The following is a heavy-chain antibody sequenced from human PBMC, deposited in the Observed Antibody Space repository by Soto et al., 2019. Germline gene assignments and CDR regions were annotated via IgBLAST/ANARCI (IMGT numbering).Heavy chain of an antibody. D-gene: IGHD2-15*01. V-gene: IGHV4-39*01. J-gene: IGHJ6*02. CDR1: GGSIGSKTSC. CDR3: VKLAGYCSVGRCHGDYAMDV. Sequence: QVQLQESGPGLLKPSETLSLTCNVSGGSIGSKTSCWGWIRQPPGKGLEWIATFYYSEYTYYNPSLKSQVTIFVDSSKTQFSLKLRSVTAADTAVYYCVKLAGYCSVGRCHGDYAMDVWGQGTTATVS. CDR2: FYYSEYT.